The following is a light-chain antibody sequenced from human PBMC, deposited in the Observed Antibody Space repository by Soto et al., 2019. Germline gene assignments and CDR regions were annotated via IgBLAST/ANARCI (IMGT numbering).Light chain of an antibody. Sequence: EIVLTQSPGTLSLSPGKKAPLSSRPSQSFSSTSLAGNQQKPGQPPRLFTYGASSRATGIPDRFSGSGSGTDFTLTISRLEPEDFAVYYCQQYGSSPYTFGQGTKLEIK. V-gene: IGKV3-20*01. CDR2: GAS. CDR1: QSFSSTS. J-gene: IGKJ2*01. CDR3: QQYGSSPYT.